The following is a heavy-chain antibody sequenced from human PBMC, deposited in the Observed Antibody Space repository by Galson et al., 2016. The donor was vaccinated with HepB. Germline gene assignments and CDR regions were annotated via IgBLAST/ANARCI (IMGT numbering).Heavy chain of an antibody. J-gene: IGHJ4*02. V-gene: IGHV4-34*01. CDR2: ISHSGST. CDR3: ARGLGRRQWLSLKALDY. Sequence: SETLSLTCVVYGGSFSGYYWSWIRQSPGKGLEWIGEISHSGSTNYNPSLQDRVTISVDTSKDHFSLTLTSVTAADTGFYFCARGLGRRQWLSLKALDYWGQGTLVTVSA. CDR1: GGSFSGYY. D-gene: IGHD6-19*01.